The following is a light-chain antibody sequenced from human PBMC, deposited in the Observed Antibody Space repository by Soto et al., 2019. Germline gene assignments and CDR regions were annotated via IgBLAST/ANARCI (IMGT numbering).Light chain of an antibody. CDR2: EVS. Sequence: QSALTQPASVSGSPGQSITISCTGTSSDVGSSNLVSWYQHHPGKAPKRMIYEVSKRPSGVPNRFSGSKSGNTASLTISGLQAEDEADYYCCSYAGSSTSHVVFGGGTKLTVL. V-gene: IGLV2-23*02. CDR1: SSDVGSSNL. J-gene: IGLJ2*01. CDR3: CSYAGSSTSHVV.